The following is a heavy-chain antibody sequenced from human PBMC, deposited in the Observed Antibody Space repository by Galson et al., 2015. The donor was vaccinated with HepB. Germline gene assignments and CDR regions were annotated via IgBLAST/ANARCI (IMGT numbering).Heavy chain of an antibody. CDR1: GFGFTNYW. V-gene: IGHV5-10-1*01. D-gene: IGHD3-16*01. J-gene: IGHJ4*02. Sequence: QSGAEVKEPGESLRISCKASGFGFTNYWINWVRQMPGKGLEWMGRIDPSDSYAKYSPSFQGHVTISADKSISTAYLQWSGLKASDTAMYFCARQAGGTNDYWGSGTLVTVSS. CDR3: ARQAGGTNDY. CDR2: IDPSDSYA.